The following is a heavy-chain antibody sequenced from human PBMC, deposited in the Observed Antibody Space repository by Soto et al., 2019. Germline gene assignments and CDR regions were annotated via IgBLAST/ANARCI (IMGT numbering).Heavy chain of an antibody. D-gene: IGHD5-18*01. CDR1: GFTFDDYA. J-gene: IGHJ3*02. Sequence: HPGGSLRLSCAASGFTFDDYAMHWVRQAPGKGLEWVSGISWNSGSIGYADSVKGRFTISRDNAKNSLYLQMNSLRAEDTALYYCAKLGVDTGFRGAFDIWGQGTMVTVSS. CDR2: ISWNSGSI. CDR3: AKLGVDTGFRGAFDI. V-gene: IGHV3-9*01.